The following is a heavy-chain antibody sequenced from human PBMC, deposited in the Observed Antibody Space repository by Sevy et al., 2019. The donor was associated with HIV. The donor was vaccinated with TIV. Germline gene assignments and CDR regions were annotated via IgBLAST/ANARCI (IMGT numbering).Heavy chain of an antibody. V-gene: IGHV3-30*03. Sequence: GGSLRLSCVGSGFTFRNVGVHWLRQAPGKGLEWLSVVSYDGSSKYYVDSVKGRFIVSRDNSKNTLYLQMNSLRTEDTAVYYCARGGYGDYYYYGVDVWGQGTTVTVSS. D-gene: IGHD5-18*01. CDR1: GFTFRNVG. J-gene: IGHJ6*02. CDR2: VSYDGSSK. CDR3: ARGGYGDYYYYGVDV.